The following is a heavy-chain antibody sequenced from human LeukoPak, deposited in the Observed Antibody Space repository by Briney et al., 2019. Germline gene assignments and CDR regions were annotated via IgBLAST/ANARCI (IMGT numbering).Heavy chain of an antibody. CDR1: GFTVSSKY. CDR2: IYSGGST. D-gene: IGHD4-11*01. CDR3: AGTASNPPHFDY. Sequence: SGGSLRLSCAASGFTVSSKYISWVRQAPGKGLEWVSVIYSGGSTYYAGSVKGRFTISRDNSKNTVYLQMNSLRAEDTAVYYCAGTASNPPHFDYWGQGTLFTVSS. V-gene: IGHV3-53*01. J-gene: IGHJ4*02.